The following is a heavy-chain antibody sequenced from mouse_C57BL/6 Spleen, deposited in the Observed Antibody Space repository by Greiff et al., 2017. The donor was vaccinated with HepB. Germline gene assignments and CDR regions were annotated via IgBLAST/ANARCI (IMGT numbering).Heavy chain of an antibody. CDR1: GYTFTSYG. CDR3: ARHHYYGSSYGYFDV. J-gene: IGHJ1*03. Sequence: VKLMESGAELARPGASVKLSCKASGYTFTSYGISWVKQRTGQGLEWIGEIYPRSGNTYYNEKFKGKATLTADKSSSTAYMELRSLTSEDSAVYFCARHHYYGSSYGYFDVWGTGTTVTVSS. CDR2: IYPRSGNT. V-gene: IGHV1-81*01. D-gene: IGHD1-1*01.